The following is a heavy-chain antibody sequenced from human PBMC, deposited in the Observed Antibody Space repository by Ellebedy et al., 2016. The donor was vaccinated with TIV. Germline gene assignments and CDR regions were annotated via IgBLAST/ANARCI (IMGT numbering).Heavy chain of an antibody. CDR1: GDSVSSNSAA. Sequence: MPSETLSLTCAISGDSVSSNSAAWNWIRQSPSRGLEWLGRTYYRSSWYNDSAISVKSRVTINPDTSKNQFSLQLSSVTPEDTAVYYCARAVEVAGTWDFDLWGRGTLVIVSA. CDR2: TYYRSSWYN. V-gene: IGHV6-1*01. D-gene: IGHD6-19*01. J-gene: IGHJ2*01. CDR3: ARAVEVAGTWDFDL.